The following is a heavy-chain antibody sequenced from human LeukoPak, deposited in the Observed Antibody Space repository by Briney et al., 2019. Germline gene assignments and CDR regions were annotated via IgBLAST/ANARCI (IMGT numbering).Heavy chain of an antibody. CDR3: ARGGSPPEALGDSFDI. CDR2: ISGSGGST. D-gene: IGHD1-26*01. V-gene: IGHV3-23*01. CDR1: GFTFSSYA. Sequence: GGSLRLSCTASGFTFSSYAMSWVRQAPGKGPEWVSGISGSGGSTYYTDSVKGRLTISRDNAKNTLYLQMNSLRAEDTAVYYCARGGSPPEALGDSFDIWGQGTMVTVSS. J-gene: IGHJ3*02.